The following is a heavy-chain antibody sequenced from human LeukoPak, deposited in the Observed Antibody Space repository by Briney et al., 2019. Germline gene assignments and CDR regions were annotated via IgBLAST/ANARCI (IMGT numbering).Heavy chain of an antibody. Sequence: PSETLSLTCAVYGGSFSGYYWSWIRQPPGKGLEWIGEINHSGSTNYNPSLKSRDTISVDTSRNQFSLKLSSVTAADTAVYYCARGPGPQEHGYSYTYYWGQGNLVTVSS. D-gene: IGHD5-12*01. CDR2: INHSGST. V-gene: IGHV4-34*01. J-gene: IGHJ4*02. CDR3: ARGPGPQEHGYSYTYY. CDR1: GGSFSGYY.